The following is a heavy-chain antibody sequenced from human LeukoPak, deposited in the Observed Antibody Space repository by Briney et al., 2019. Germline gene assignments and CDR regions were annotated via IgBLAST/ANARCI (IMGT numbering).Heavy chain of an antibody. CDR1: GGSISSYY. V-gene: IGHV4-59*12. Sequence: KPSETLSLTCTVSGGSISSYYWSWIRQPPGKGLEWIGYIYYSGSTNYNPSLKSRVTISVDTSKNQFSLQLNSVTPEDTAVYYCARDPEWLLPHGAFDIWGQGTMVTVSS. CDR3: ARDPEWLLPHGAFDI. CDR2: IYYSGST. D-gene: IGHD3-3*01. J-gene: IGHJ3*02.